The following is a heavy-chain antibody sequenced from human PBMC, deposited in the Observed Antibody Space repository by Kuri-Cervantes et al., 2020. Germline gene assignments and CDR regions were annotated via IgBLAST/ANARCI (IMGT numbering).Heavy chain of an antibody. CDR3: ARSGYYDSSGYYY. Sequence: SVKVSCKASGGTFSSYAISWVRQAPGQGLEWMGGIIPIFGTANYAQRFQGRVTITADESTSTAYMELSSLRSDDTAVYYCARSGYYDSSGYYYWGQGTLVTVSS. V-gene: IGHV1-69*13. CDR1: GGTFSSYA. CDR2: IIPIFGTA. D-gene: IGHD3-22*01. J-gene: IGHJ4*02.